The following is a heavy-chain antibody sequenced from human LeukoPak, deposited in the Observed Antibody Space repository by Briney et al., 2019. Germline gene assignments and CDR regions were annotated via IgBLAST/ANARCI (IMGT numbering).Heavy chain of an antibody. CDR1: GGSISSSSYY. CDR2: IYYSGST. Sequence: SETLSLTCTVSGGSISSSSYYWGWIRQPPGQGLEWIGSIYYSGSTYYNPSLKRRATISVDTSKNQFSLKLSSVTAADTAVYYCAKTTTVTTWYFDLWGRGTLVTVSS. D-gene: IGHD4-11*01. CDR3: AKTTTVTTWYFDL. V-gene: IGHV4-39*01. J-gene: IGHJ2*01.